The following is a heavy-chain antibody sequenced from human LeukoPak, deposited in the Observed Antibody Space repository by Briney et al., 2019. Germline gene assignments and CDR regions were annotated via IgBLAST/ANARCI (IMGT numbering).Heavy chain of an antibody. Sequence: GGSLRLSCVASRFTFSTYGMTWVCQTPGKGLEWVSAITGGGLHTYYADSVKGRFTISRDNSKNTLYLQMNNLRAEDTALYYCAKGLRGADYWGQGTLVTVSA. D-gene: IGHD5-12*01. CDR1: RFTFSTYG. V-gene: IGHV3-23*01. J-gene: IGHJ4*02. CDR2: ITGGGLHT. CDR3: AKGLRGADY.